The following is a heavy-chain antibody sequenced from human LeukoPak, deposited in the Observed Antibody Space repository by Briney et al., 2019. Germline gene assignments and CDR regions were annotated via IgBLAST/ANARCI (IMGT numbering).Heavy chain of an antibody. CDR2: ISGSGGST. J-gene: IGHJ4*02. Sequence: GGSLRLSCAASGFTFSSYSMNWVRQAPGKGLEWVSAISGSGGSTYYADSVKGRFTISRDNSKNTLYLQMNSLRAEDTAVYYCAKDLVVLKPYYFDYWGQETLVAVSS. D-gene: IGHD2-2*01. V-gene: IGHV3-23*01. CDR1: GFTFSSYS. CDR3: AKDLVVLKPYYFDY.